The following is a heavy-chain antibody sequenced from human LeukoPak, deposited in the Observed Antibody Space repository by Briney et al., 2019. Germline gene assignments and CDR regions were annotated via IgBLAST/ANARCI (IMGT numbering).Heavy chain of an antibody. CDR3: ARGGSSSSGGFDY. J-gene: IGHJ4*02. V-gene: IGHV3-21*01. CDR1: GFTFSGYT. CDR2: ITSSSDYI. D-gene: IGHD6-6*01. Sequence: GGSLRLSCAASGFTFSGYTMNWVRQAPGKGLEWVSSITSSSDYIYYADSVKGRFTISRDNGKNSLYLQMNSLRAEDTAVYYCARGGSSSSGGFDYWGQGTLVTVSS.